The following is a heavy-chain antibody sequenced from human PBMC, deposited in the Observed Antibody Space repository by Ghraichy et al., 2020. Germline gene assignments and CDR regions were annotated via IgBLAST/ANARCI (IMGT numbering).Heavy chain of an antibody. CDR3: ARGPIKVEDLGELSGPFDY. J-gene: IGHJ4*02. Sequence: SVKVSCKASGGTFSSYAISWVRQAPGQGLEWMGGIIPIFGTANYAQKFQGRVTITADESTSTAYMELSSLRSEDTAVYYCARGPIKVEDLGELSGPFDYWGQGTLVTVSS. CDR1: GGTFSSYA. D-gene: IGHD3-16*02. CDR2: IIPIFGTA. V-gene: IGHV1-69*13.